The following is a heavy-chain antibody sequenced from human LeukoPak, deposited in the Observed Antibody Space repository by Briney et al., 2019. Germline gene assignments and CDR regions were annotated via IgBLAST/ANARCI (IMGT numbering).Heavy chain of an antibody. V-gene: IGHV1-69*01. D-gene: IGHD2-21*02. CDR2: IIPIFGTA. CDR1: GGTFSSYA. Sequence: SVKLSCKASGGTFSSYAISWVRQAPGQGLEWMGGIIPIFGTANYAQKFQGRVTITADESTSTAYMELSSLRSEDTAVYYCAREIVVVTAMYGYWGQGTLVTVSS. CDR3: AREIVVVTAMYGY. J-gene: IGHJ4*02.